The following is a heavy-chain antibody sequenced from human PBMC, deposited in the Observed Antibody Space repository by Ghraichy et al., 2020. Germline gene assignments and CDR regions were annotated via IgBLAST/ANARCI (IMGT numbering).Heavy chain of an antibody. V-gene: IGHV4-38-2*02. CDR1: GYSISSGYY. D-gene: IGHD4-23*01. CDR2: IYHSGTT. J-gene: IGHJ4*02. Sequence: ETLSLTCAVSGYSISSGYYWAWIRQSPGKGLEWIGSIYHSGTTYYTPSLKSRVTISVDTSKNQFSLKLTSMTAADTAVYYCAREDLLPHFGVKSGFDFWGQGTLVTVS. CDR3: AREDLLPHFGVKSGFDF.